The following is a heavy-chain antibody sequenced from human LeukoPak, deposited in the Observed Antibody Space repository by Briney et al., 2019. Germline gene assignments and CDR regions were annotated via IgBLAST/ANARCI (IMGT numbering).Heavy chain of an antibody. J-gene: IGHJ4*02. CDR2: ISGSDGNT. CDR1: GFTFSSYA. Sequence: GSLRLSCAASGFTFSSYAMSWVRQAPGKGLEWVSTISGSDGNTYYADSVKGRFTISRDNSKNTLYLQMNCLRAEDTAVYYCAKEAGSSGYSRVDYWGQGTLVTVSS. V-gene: IGHV3-23*01. D-gene: IGHD3-22*01. CDR3: AKEAGSSGYSRVDY.